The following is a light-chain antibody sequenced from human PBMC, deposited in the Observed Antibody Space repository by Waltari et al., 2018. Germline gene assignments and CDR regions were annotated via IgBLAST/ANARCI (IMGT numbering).Light chain of an antibody. CDR3: SSYTTSSTYVV. CDR2: EVR. CDR1: SNDVGGYKY. Sequence: QSALTQPASVSGSPGQSITISCTGTSNDVGGYKYVSWYQQHPGKAPKRMIYEVRNRPSGVSKRVSASKSGNTASLTSSGLQAEDEADYYCSSYTTSSTYVVFGGGTKLTVL. J-gene: IGLJ2*01. V-gene: IGLV2-14*01.